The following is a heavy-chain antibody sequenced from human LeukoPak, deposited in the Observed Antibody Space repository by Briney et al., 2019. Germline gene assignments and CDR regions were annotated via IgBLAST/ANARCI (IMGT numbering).Heavy chain of an antibody. CDR2: ISDSGGST. Sequence: GGSLRLSCAVSGITLSNYGMTWVRQAPGKGLEWVAGISDSGGSTNYADSVKGRFTISRDNPKNTLYLQMNSLRAEDTAVYFCAKRGVVIRVILVGFHKEAYYFDSWGRGALVTVSS. CDR1: GITLSNYG. D-gene: IGHD3-22*01. J-gene: IGHJ4*02. CDR3: AKRGVVIRVILVGFHKEAYYFDS. V-gene: IGHV3-23*01.